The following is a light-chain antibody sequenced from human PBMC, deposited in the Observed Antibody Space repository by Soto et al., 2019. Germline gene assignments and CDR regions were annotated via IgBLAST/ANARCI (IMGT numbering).Light chain of an antibody. CDR2: DTT. J-gene: IGLJ1*01. CDR3: LLSYNGPYV. Sequence: QSLVSLAPSLTVSPEGTVTLTCGSSTGAVTNGHYPYWFQQKPGQAPRTLIYDTTNRHSWTPARFSGSLLGGKAALTLSGAQPEDEAEYYCLLSYNGPYVFGTGTKVTVL. CDR1: TGAVTNGHY. V-gene: IGLV7-46*01.